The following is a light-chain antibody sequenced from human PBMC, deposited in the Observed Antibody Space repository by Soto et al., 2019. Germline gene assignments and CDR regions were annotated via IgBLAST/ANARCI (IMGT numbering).Light chain of an antibody. CDR3: CSYAPTGTLV. J-gene: IGLJ3*02. CDR2: EVY. V-gene: IGLV2-23*02. Sequence: QSALTQPAAVSGSPGQSITISCTGSYNLVSWYQQRPGKAPKLLIYEVYKRPSGISNRFSGSKSGSAASLTISGLQAEDEADYYCCSYAPTGTLVFGGGTKVTVL. CDR1: SYNL.